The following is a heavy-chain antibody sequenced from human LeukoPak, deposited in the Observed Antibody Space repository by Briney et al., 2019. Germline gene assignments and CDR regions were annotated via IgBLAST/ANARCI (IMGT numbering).Heavy chain of an antibody. CDR2: ISSSGSTI. V-gene: IGHV3-48*04. CDR3: AELGITMIGGV. CDR1: GFTFRYYR. D-gene: IGHD3-10*02. J-gene: IGHJ6*04. Sequence: HPGGSLRLSCAASGFTFRYYRMNWVRQAPGKGLEWVSYISSSGSTIYYADSVKGRFTISRDNAKNSLYLQMNSLRAEDTAVYYCAELGITMIGGVWGKGTTVTISS.